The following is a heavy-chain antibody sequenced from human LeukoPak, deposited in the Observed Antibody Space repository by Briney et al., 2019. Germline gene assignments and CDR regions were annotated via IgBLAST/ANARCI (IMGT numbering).Heavy chain of an antibody. CDR1: GFTFSAAW. V-gene: IGHV3-15*01. CDR3: TTVGSSWGFDY. J-gene: IGHJ4*02. D-gene: IGHD6-13*01. Sequence: GGSLRLSCAASGFTFSAAWMTWVRQIPGKGLECVGRIKNRSDGGATDYPTPVKGRFAISRDDSKNTLYLQMNSLKIEDTGVYYCTTVGSSWGFDYWGQGTLVTVSS. CDR2: IKNRSDGGAT.